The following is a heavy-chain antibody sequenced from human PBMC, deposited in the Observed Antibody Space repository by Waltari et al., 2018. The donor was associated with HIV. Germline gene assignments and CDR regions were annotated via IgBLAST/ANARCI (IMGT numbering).Heavy chain of an antibody. CDR2: ISAYNVNT. D-gene: IGHD6-13*01. Sequence: QVQLVQSGAEVKKPGASVKVSCKASGYTFTSNGISWVRQAPGQGLEWLGWISAYNVNTSEAQKLQGRVTMTTDTATGTAYSEVRSLRSDETAAYSCSVVVEAAAGTCPWFGPWGQGTLVTVSS. V-gene: IGHV1-18*01. J-gene: IGHJ5*02. CDR3: SVVVEAAAGTCPWFGP. CDR1: GYTFTSNG.